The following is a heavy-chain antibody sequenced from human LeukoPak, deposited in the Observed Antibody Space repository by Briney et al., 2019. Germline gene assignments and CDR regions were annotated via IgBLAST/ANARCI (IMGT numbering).Heavy chain of an antibody. V-gene: IGHV1-2*02. CDR2: INPNSGGT. CDR1: GYTFSNYG. CDR3: ARDPYSSSWYQDRGWFDP. D-gene: IGHD6-13*01. Sequence: SVTXSCKASGYTFSNYGFSWVRQAPGQGLEWMGWINPNSGGTNYAQKFQGRVTMTRDTSISTAYMELSRLRSDDTAVYYCARDPYSSSWYQDRGWFDPWGQGTLVTVSS. J-gene: IGHJ5*02.